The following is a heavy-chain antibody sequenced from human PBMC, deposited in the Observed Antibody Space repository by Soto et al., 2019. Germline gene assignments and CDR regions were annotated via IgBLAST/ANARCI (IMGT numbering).Heavy chain of an antibody. J-gene: IGHJ4*02. V-gene: IGHV4-59*01. Sequence: SETRSLTCTVSAASFSKYYWTWIRQPPGKGLEWIGYVYFNGNTNYNPSLKRRVSISIDTSKNQISLTLNSVTAADTAVYYCASVTFGGVVLAHWGQGTLVTVSS. CDR1: AASFSKYY. D-gene: IGHD3-16*01. CDR2: VYFNGNT. CDR3: ASVTFGGVVLAH.